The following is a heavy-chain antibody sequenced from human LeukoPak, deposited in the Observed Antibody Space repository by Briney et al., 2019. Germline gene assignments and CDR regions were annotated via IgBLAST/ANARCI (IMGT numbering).Heavy chain of an antibody. CDR2: FDPEDGET. J-gene: IGHJ3*02. V-gene: IGHV1-24*01. CDR1: GYTLTELS. CDR3: AREHKYYDSSGYYYKAFDI. Sequence: ASVKVSCKVSGYTLTELSMHWVRQAPGKGLEWMGGFDPEDGETIYAQKFQGRVTMTEDTSTDTAYMELSSLRSEDTAVYYCAREHKYYDSSGYYYKAFDIWGQGTMVTVSS. D-gene: IGHD3-22*01.